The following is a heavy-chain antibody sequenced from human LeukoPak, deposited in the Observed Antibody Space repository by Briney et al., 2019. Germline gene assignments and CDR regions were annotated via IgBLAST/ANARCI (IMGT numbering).Heavy chain of an antibody. CDR3: TSRLTVTTLRANAFDI. CDR1: GFTFSGSA. CDR2: IRSKANSYAT. Sequence: GGSLRLPCAASGFTFSGSAMHWVRQASGKGLEWVGRIRSKANSYATAYAASVKGRFTISRDDSKNTAYLQMNSLKTEDTAVYYCTSRLTVTTLRANAFDIWGQGTMVTVSS. J-gene: IGHJ3*02. V-gene: IGHV3-73*01. D-gene: IGHD4-17*01.